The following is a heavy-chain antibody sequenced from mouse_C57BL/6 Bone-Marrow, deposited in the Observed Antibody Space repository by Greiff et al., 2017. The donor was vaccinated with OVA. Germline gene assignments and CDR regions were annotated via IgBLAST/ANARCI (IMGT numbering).Heavy chain of an antibody. CDR2: INYDGSST. D-gene: IGHD3-3*01. V-gene: IGHV5-16*01. CDR3: ARGGWDWYFDV. Sequence: EVKLMESEGGLVQPGSSMKLSCTASGFTFSDYYMAWVRQVPEKGLEWVANINYDGSSTYYLDSLKSRFIISRDNAKNILYLQMSSLKYEETATYYCARGGWDWYFDVWGTGTTVTVSS. CDR1: GFTFSDYY. J-gene: IGHJ1*03.